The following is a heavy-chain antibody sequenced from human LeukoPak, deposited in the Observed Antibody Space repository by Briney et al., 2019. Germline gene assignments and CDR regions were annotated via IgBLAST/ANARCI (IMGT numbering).Heavy chain of an antibody. V-gene: IGHV1-69*04. J-gene: IGHJ4*02. D-gene: IGHD3-22*01. Sequence: VASVKVSCKASGGTFSSYAISWVRQAPGQGLEWMGRIIPILGIANYAQKFQGRVTITADKSTSTAYMELSSLRSEDTAVYYCARDPPHYSDSSGYPPNRDDYWGQGTLVTVSS. CDR3: ARDPPHYSDSSGYPPNRDDY. CDR1: GGTFSSYA. CDR2: IIPILGIA.